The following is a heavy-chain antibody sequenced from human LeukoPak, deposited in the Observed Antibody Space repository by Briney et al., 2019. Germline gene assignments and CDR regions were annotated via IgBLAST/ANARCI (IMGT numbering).Heavy chain of an antibody. Sequence: GGSLRLSCAASGFTFSTYAMSWVRQAPGKGLEWVSAISGSGVTTYYADSVKGRFTISRDNSKNTVYLQMNGLSAEDTAVYYCALIRGTKYFQYWGQGTLVTVSS. V-gene: IGHV3-23*01. J-gene: IGHJ1*01. CDR3: ALIRGTKYFQY. CDR1: GFTFSTYA. CDR2: ISGSGVTT.